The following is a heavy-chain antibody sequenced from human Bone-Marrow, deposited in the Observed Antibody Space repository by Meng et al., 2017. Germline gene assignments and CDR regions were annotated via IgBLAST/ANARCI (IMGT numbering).Heavy chain of an antibody. J-gene: IGHJ4*02. D-gene: IGHD3-10*01. CDR3: AREVRGPTRNDY. CDR2: INPSGGST. V-gene: IGHV1-46*01. Sequence: ASVKVSCKASGYTFTSYYMHWVRQAPGQGLEWMGIINPSGGSTSYAQKFQGRVTMTRDTSTSTVCMELSSLRSEDTAVYYRAREVRGPTRNDYWGQGTLVTVSS. CDR1: GYTFTSYY.